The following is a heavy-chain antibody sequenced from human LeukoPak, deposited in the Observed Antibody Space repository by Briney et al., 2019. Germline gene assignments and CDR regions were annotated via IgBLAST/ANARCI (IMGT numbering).Heavy chain of an antibody. J-gene: IGHJ4*02. CDR3: ARGPYYFDS. V-gene: IGHV4-39*07. CDR2: IYYSGGN. Sequence: SETLSLTCTVSGGSISSSGYYWGWIRHPPGKGLEWIGSIYYSGGNYYNPSLNSRVTISVDTSKNQFSLRLSSVTAADTAVYYCARGPYYFDSWGPGTLVTVSS. CDR1: GGSISSSGYY.